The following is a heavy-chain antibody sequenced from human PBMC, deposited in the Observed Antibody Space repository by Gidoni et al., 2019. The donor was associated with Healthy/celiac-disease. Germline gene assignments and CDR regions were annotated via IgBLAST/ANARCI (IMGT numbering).Heavy chain of an antibody. CDR2: INHSGST. D-gene: IGHD3-10*01. CDR1: GGSFSGYY. J-gene: IGHJ4*02. V-gene: IGHV4-34*01. Sequence: QVQLQQWGAGLLKPSETLSLTCAVYGGSFSGYYWSWIRQPPGKGLEWIGEINHSGSTNYNPSLKSRVTISVDTSKNQFSLKLSSVTAADTAVYYCARGQNEVRGKKNFDYWGQGTLVTVSS. CDR3: ARGQNEVRGKKNFDY.